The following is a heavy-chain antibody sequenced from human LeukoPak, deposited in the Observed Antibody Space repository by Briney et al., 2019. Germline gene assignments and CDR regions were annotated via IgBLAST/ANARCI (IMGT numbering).Heavy chain of an antibody. V-gene: IGHV3-7*01. J-gene: IGHJ4*02. Sequence: PGGSLRLSCAASGFTFSSYWMSWVRQAPGKGLEWVASIKQDGSEKYYVDSVKGRFTISRDNAKNSLYLQMNSLRAEDTAVYYCARSRGSIAARPPLFDYWGQGTLVTVSS. CDR1: GFTFSSYW. CDR2: IKQDGSEK. D-gene: IGHD6-6*01. CDR3: ARSRGSIAARPPLFDY.